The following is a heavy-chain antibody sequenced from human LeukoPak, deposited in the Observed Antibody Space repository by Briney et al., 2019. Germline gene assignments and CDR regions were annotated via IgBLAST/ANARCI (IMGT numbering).Heavy chain of an antibody. CDR3: ARVGIFGVDYYYYGMDV. V-gene: IGHV4-59*01. CDR2: IYYSGST. Sequence: SETLSLTCTVSGGSISTYYWSWIRQPPGKGLEWIGYIYYSGSTNYNPSLKSRVTISVDTSKNQFSLKLSSVTAADTAVYYCARVGIFGVDYYYYGMDVWGQGTTVTVSS. J-gene: IGHJ6*02. D-gene: IGHD3-3*01. CDR1: GGSISTYY.